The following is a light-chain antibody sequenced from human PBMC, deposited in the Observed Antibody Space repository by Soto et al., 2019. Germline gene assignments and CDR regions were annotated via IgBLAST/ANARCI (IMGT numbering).Light chain of an antibody. CDR1: QGVSKY. CDR2: ATS. Sequence: DIQMTQSPSSLSASVGDRVTITCRASQGVSKYLAWFQQRPGQAPKSLIYATSTLQTGGPSRFSGSGSGTDFTLTISSLQPEDVATYYCLQYNSYPQTFGQGTKLEIK. J-gene: IGKJ2*01. CDR3: LQYNSYPQT. V-gene: IGKV1-16*01.